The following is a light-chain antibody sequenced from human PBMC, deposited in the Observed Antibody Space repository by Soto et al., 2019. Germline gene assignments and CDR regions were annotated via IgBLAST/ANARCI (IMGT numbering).Light chain of an antibody. V-gene: IGLV2-14*01. CDR1: SSDVGGYNY. Sequence: QSVLTQPASVSGSPGRSITITCTGTSSDVGGYNYVSWYQQHPGKAPKVMIYEVSNRPSGVSNRFSGSKSGNTASLTISGLQAEDEADYYCSSYTTSGTLVFGTGTKLTVL. CDR2: EVS. CDR3: SSYTTSGTLV. J-gene: IGLJ1*01.